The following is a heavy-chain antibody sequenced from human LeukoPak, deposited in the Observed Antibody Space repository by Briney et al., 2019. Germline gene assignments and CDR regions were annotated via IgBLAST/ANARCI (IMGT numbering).Heavy chain of an antibody. Sequence: SETLSLTCTVSGGSISSYYWSWIRQPPGKGLEWIGYIYYSGSTNYNPSLKSRVTISVDTSKNQFSLKLSSVTAADTAVYYCARVAGTYYYYYYYMDVWGKGATVTVSS. CDR2: IYYSGST. J-gene: IGHJ6*03. CDR3: ARVAGTYYYYYYYMDV. V-gene: IGHV4-59*01. CDR1: GGSISSYY.